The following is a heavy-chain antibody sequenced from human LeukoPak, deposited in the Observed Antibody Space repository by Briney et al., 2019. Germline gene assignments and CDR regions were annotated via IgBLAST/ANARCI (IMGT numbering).Heavy chain of an antibody. CDR1: GYTFTAYY. CDR2: INTNSGAT. J-gene: IGHJ3*02. CDR3: TKPQPGAFEI. Sequence: GASVKVSCKASGYTFTAYYVHWVRQAPGQGLEWMGWINTNSGATNYAQKFQGRVTMTRDTSISTAYMELNSLRSDDTAFYYCTKPQPGAFEIWGQGTMVTVSS. V-gene: IGHV1-2*02. D-gene: IGHD2-2*01.